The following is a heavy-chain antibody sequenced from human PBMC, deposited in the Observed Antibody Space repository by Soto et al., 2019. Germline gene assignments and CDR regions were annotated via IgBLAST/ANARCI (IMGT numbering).Heavy chain of an antibody. CDR2: IYHSGST. V-gene: IGHV4-4*02. CDR3: ARDSDYDSSEFDY. D-gene: IGHD3-22*01. J-gene: IGHJ4*02. CDR1: GGSISSSNW. Sequence: QVQLQESGPGLVKPSGTLSLTCAVSGGSISSSNWWSWVRQPPGKGLEWIGEIYHSGSTNYNPSLKSRVTISVDKSKTQYSQKLSSVTAADTAVYYCARDSDYDSSEFDYWGQGTLVTVSS.